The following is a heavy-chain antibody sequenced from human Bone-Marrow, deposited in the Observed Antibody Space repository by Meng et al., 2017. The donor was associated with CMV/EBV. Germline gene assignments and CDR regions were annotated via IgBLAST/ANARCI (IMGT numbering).Heavy chain of an antibody. J-gene: IGHJ3*02. CDR3: ARGRNHGFDI. CDR1: GDSVSTNGGA. CDR2: KFYWSKWSN. Sequence: SQTLSLTCAVSGDSVSTNGGAWNWIRHSPSRGLEWLGRKFYWSKWSNDYAISVKGRISINPDTSKNQFSLQLTSVTPDDTAVYYCARGRNHGFDIWGQGTMVTVSS. V-gene: IGHV6-1*01.